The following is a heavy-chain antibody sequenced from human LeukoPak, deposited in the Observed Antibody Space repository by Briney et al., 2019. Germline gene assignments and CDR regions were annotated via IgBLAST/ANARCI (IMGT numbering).Heavy chain of an antibody. J-gene: IGHJ4*02. Sequence: GGSLRLSCAVSGLTFRNNAMSWVRQAQGKGLEWVSGISGSGDNTYYADSVKGRFTISRDNSKNTLYVQVNSLGTEDTAAYYCAKGSYYDSSGSFYFDYWGQGTLVTVSS. D-gene: IGHD3-22*01. CDR1: GLTFRNNA. CDR2: ISGSGDNT. V-gene: IGHV3-23*01. CDR3: AKGSYYDSSGSFYFDY.